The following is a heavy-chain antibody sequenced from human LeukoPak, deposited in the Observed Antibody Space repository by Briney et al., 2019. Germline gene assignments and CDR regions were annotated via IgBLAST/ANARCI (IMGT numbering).Heavy chain of an antibody. CDR3: ASQQLVRSNWFGP. CDR2: INHSGST. D-gene: IGHD6-13*01. V-gene: IGHV4-34*01. J-gene: IGHJ5*02. Sequence: SETLSLTCAVYGGSFSGYYWSWIRQPPGKGLEWIGEINHSGSTNYNPSLKSRVTISVDTSKNQFSLKLSSVTAADTAVYYCASQQLVRSNWFGPWGQGTLVTASS. CDR1: GGSFSGYY.